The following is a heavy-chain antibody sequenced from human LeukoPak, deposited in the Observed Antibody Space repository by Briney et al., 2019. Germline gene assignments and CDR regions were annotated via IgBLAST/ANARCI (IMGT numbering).Heavy chain of an antibody. J-gene: IGHJ4*02. CDR3: AKRGYCSGGRCYSFHFDY. CDR2: ISYDGSNK. D-gene: IGHD2-15*01. V-gene: IGHV3-30*04. Sequence: GRSLRLSCAASGFTFSSYAMHWVRQAPGKGLEWVAAISYDGSNKYYADSVKCRFTISRDNSKNTLYLQMNSLRAEDTAVYYCAKRGYCSGGRCYSFHFDYWGQGTLVTVSS. CDR1: GFTFSSYA.